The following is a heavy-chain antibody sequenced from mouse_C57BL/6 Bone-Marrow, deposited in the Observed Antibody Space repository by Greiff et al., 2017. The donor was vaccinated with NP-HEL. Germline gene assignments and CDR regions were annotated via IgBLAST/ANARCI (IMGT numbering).Heavy chain of an antibody. CDR3: ARGGKDY. J-gene: IGHJ2*01. V-gene: IGHV5-4*03. CDR1: GFTFSSYA. D-gene: IGHD2-1*01. CDR2: ISDGGSYT. Sequence: EVNVVESGGGLVKPGGSLKLSCAASGFTFSSYAMSWVRQTPEKRLEWVATISDGGSYTYYPDNVKGRFTISRDNAKNNLYLQMSHLKSEDTAMYYCARGGKDYWGQGTTLTVSS.